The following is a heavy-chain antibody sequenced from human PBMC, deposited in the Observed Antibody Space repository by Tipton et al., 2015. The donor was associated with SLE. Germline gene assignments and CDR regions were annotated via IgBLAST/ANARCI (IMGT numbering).Heavy chain of an antibody. D-gene: IGHD2-8*02. Sequence: SLRLSCAASGFSVNSKYMTWVRQAPGKGLERVSVIYSGGDTAVADSVKGRFTTSRDTSKNRLYLHMNSLKPEDTAIYFCAIDLVYFYMDVWGKGTTVTVS. V-gene: IGHV3-53*05. CDR2: IYSGGDT. J-gene: IGHJ6*03. CDR3: AIDLVYFYMDV. CDR1: GFSVNSKY.